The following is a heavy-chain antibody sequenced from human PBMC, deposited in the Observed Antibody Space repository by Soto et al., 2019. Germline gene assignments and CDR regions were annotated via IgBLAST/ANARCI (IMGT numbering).Heavy chain of an antibody. CDR2: ISTSSSTI. D-gene: IGHD6-13*01. V-gene: IGHV3-48*02. CDR3: ARVGGSSSFDAFDI. J-gene: IGHJ3*02. CDR1: GFTFSTYT. Sequence: EVQLVESGGGLVQPGGSLRLSCAASGFTFSTYTMNWVRQAPGKGLEWVSYISTSSSTIYYADSAKGRFTISRDNXXNSLYLQMNSLRDEDTAVYYCARVGGSSSFDAFDIWGQGTMVTVSS.